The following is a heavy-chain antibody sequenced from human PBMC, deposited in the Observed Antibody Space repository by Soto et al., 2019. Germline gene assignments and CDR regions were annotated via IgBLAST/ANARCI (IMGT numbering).Heavy chain of an antibody. CDR1: GYTFTSYA. D-gene: IGHD5-18*01. J-gene: IGHJ4*02. Sequence: QVQLVQSGAAVKKPGASVKVSCKASGYTFTSYAMHWVRQAPGQRLEWMGWINAGNGNTKYSQKFQGRVTITRDTYASTAYMELSSLRSEDTAVYYCARAGIQLWSRSFDYWGQGTLVTVSS. V-gene: IGHV1-3*01. CDR2: INAGNGNT. CDR3: ARAGIQLWSRSFDY.